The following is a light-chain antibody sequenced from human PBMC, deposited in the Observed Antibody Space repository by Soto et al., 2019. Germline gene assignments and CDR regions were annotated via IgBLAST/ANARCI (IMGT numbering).Light chain of an antibody. J-gene: IGKJ5*01. CDR2: GAS. V-gene: IGKV3-20*01. CDR3: QQYGHSPIT. CDR1: LSVSVY. Sequence: VVWTQSPATLSLSTGERATLSCRTSLSVSVYLDWYQQKPGQAPRLLISGASSRATGIPDRFSGSGSGTDFTLTISRLEPEDFALYYCQQYGHSPITFGQGTRLEIK.